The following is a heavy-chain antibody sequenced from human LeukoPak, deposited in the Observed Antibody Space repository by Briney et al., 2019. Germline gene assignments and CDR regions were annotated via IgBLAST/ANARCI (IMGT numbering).Heavy chain of an antibody. CDR3: ARGVGAAAGQNWFDP. CDR2: INTNTGNP. D-gene: IGHD6-13*01. Sequence: ASVKVSCKASGYTFTSYGISWVRQAPGQGLEWMGWINTNTGNPTYAQGFTGRFVFSLDTSVSTAYLQICSLKAEDTAVYYCARGVGAAAGQNWFDPRGQGTLVTVSS. J-gene: IGHJ5*02. CDR1: GYTFTSYG. V-gene: IGHV7-4-1*01.